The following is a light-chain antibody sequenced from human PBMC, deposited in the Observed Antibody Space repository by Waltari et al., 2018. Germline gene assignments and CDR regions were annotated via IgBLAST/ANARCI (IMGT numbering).Light chain of an antibody. V-gene: IGKV1-27*01. Sequence: DIQMTQSPSSLSPSVGDRATITCRASQGISNYLAWYQQKPGKVPKLLIYAASTVHSGVSSRFSGSGSGTDFTLTISSLQPEDVATYYCQKYNSVPPLTFGGGTKVEIK. CDR3: QKYNSVPPLT. CDR2: AAS. J-gene: IGKJ4*01. CDR1: QGISNY.